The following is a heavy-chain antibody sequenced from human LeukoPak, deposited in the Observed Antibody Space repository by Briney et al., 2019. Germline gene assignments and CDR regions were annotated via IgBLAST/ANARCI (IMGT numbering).Heavy chain of an antibody. D-gene: IGHD1-26*01. CDR1: GFTFNNYW. CDR3: AISGGYWAWAH. V-gene: IGHV3-7*03. J-gene: IGHJ4*02. Sequence: GGSLRLSCEASGFTFNNYWMSWVRQAPGRGLEWVANIRYDGSEKHYVDSVKGRFTISRDNAENSLYLQMNSLRAEDTAVYYCAISGGYWAWAHWGQGTLVTVSS. CDR2: IRYDGSEK.